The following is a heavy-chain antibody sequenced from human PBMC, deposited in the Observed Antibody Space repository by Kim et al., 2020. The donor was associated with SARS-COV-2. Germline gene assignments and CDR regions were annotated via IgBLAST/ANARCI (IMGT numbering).Heavy chain of an antibody. D-gene: IGHD1-1*01. J-gene: IGHJ4*02. Sequence: QKFQGRVTITRETSARTAYMELSSLRSEDTAVYYCARDGTTRNGGYYFDFWGQGALITVSS. V-gene: IGHV1-3*01. CDR3: ARDGTTRNGGYYFDF.